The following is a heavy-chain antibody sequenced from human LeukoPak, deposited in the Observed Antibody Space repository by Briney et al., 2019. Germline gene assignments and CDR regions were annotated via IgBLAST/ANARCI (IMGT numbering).Heavy chain of an antibody. D-gene: IGHD3-10*01. Sequence: KPSETLSLTCTVSGGSISSGGYSWSWIRQPPGKGLEWIGYIYHSGSTYYNPSLKSRVTISVDRSKNQFSLKLSSVTAADTAVYYCARGPHVEIRGVIITYYYYGMDVWGKGTTVTVSS. CDR2: IYHSGST. J-gene: IGHJ6*04. V-gene: IGHV4-30-2*01. CDR3: ARGPHVEIRGVIITYYYYGMDV. CDR1: GGSISSGGYS.